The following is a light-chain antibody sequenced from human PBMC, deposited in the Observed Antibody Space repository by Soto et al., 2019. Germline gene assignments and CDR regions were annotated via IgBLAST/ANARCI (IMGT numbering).Light chain of an antibody. CDR2: QIS. Sequence: DVVLTQTPLSSPVTLGQPASISCRSSQSLVYSDGNTYLSWLQQRPGQPPRLLIYQISNRFSGVPDRFSGSGAGTDFTLKISRVEAEDVGVYYCMQFEHFPRTFGQGTKVEIK. CDR3: MQFEHFPRT. J-gene: IGKJ1*01. CDR1: QSLVYSDGNTY. V-gene: IGKV2-24*01.